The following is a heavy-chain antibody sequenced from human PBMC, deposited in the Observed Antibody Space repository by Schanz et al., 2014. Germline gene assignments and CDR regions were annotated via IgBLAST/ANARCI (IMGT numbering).Heavy chain of an antibody. CDR2: LWHDGSKK. D-gene: IGHD5-12*01. J-gene: IGHJ4*02. Sequence: MQLLESGGGLAQPGGSLRLSCAASTFTFSSDWMSWVRQAPGKGLEWVAILWHDGSKKYYADSVKGRFTVSRDNSKNTLYLQLNSLRAEDTAVYYCARDFHGYGPHLDYWGQGSLVTVSS. CDR1: TFTFSSDW. V-gene: IGHV3-33*08. CDR3: ARDFHGYGPHLDY.